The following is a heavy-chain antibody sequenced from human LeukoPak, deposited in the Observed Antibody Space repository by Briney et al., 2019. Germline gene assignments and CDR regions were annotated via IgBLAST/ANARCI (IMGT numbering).Heavy chain of an antibody. Sequence: GGSLRLSCAASGFTFSRYVMHWVRQAPGKGLVWVSRINSDGSSTSYADSVKGRFTISRDNAKNTLYLQMNSLRAEDTAVYYCARIYDSSGYYWGAFDIWGQGTMVTVSS. V-gene: IGHV3-74*01. CDR3: ARIYDSSGYYWGAFDI. CDR2: INSDGSST. CDR1: GFTFSRYV. D-gene: IGHD3-22*01. J-gene: IGHJ3*02.